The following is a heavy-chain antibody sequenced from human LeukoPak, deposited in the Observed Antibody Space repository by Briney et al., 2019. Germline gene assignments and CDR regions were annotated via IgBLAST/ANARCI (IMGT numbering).Heavy chain of an antibody. CDR1: GFTFSSFG. CDR2: ISDDGLNT. D-gene: IGHD2-15*01. J-gene: IGHJ4*02. CDR3: ARDGPGYCSGGTCYSNGYCDY. V-gene: IGHV3-33*01. Sequence: GRSLRLSCTASGFTFSSFGMHWVRQAPGKGLEWGADISDDGLNTYFTDYVKGRFTISRENSKNTLFLQMTGLRADDTAMYYCARDGPGYCSGGTCYSNGYCDYWGQGTLVTVSS.